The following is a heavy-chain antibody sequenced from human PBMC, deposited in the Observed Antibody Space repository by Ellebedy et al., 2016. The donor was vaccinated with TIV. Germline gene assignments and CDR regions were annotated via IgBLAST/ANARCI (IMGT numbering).Heavy chain of an antibody. D-gene: IGHD4-11*01. CDR2: INPDNGVT. V-gene: IGHV1-2*02. CDR3: VRDLTNPVTGDY. Sequence: AASVKVSCKTSGYSFTAYYIHWVRQAPGQGPEWVGWINPDNGVTVYEQKLQGRVTITGDTSISTVYMELSSLRSDDTAIYYCVRDLTNPVTGDYWGQGTLAFVSS. J-gene: IGHJ4*02. CDR1: GYSFTAYY.